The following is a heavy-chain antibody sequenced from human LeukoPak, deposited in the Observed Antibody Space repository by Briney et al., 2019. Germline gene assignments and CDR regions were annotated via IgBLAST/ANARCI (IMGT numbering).Heavy chain of an antibody. CDR2: IGTAGDT. J-gene: IGHJ3*02. Sequence: GGSLRLSCAASGFTFSSYDMHWVRQATGKGLEWVSAIGTAGDTYYPGSVKGRFTISRENAKNSLYLQMNSLRAGDTAVYYCARAIPSLLWFGELDAFDIWGQGTMVTVSS. D-gene: IGHD3-10*01. CDR1: GFTFSSYD. CDR3: ARAIPSLLWFGELDAFDI. V-gene: IGHV3-13*01.